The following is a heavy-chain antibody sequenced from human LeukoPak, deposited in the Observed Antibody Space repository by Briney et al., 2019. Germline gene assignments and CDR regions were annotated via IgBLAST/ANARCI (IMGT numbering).Heavy chain of an antibody. V-gene: IGHV3-21*04. J-gene: IGHJ4*02. Sequence: PGGSLRLSCTASGFTFSTYSTNWVRQAPGKGLEWVSSISSSSSYIYYADSVKGRFTISRDNAKNSLYLQMNSLRAEDTAVYYCARAEYDSSLGFDFWGQGTLVTVSS. D-gene: IGHD3-22*01. CDR2: ISSSSSYI. CDR3: ARAEYDSSLGFDF. CDR1: GFTFSTYS.